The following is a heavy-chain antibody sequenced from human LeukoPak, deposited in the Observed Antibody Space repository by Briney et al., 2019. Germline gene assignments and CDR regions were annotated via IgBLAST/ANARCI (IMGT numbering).Heavy chain of an antibody. Sequence: SETLSLTCAVYGVSFSGYYWSWLRQPPGKGLEWIGEINHSGSTNYNPSLKSRVTISVDTSKNQFSLKLSSVTAADTAVYYCARATTVNNYYYYMDVWGKGTTVTVSS. CDR3: ARATTVNNYYYYMDV. J-gene: IGHJ6*03. CDR2: INHSGST. D-gene: IGHD4-17*01. V-gene: IGHV4-34*01. CDR1: GVSFSGYY.